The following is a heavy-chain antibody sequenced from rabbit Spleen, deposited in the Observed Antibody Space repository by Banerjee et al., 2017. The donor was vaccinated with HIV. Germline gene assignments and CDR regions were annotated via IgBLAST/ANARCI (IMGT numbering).Heavy chain of an antibody. CDR2: IVTGSGGT. D-gene: IGHD1-1*01. CDR1: RFSFSSSDY. J-gene: IGHJ4*01. V-gene: IGHV1S40*01. Sequence: QSLEESGGGLVQPEGSLTLTCKASRFSFSSSDYICWVRQAPGKGLEWIGCIVTGSGGTYYASWAKGRFTISKTSSTTVTLQMTSLTAADTATYFCARDVGGVGDGYFSLWGPGTLVTV. CDR3: ARDVGGVGDGYFSL.